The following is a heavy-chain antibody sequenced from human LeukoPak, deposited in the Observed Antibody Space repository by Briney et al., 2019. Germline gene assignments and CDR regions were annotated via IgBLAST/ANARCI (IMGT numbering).Heavy chain of an antibody. V-gene: IGHV5-51*01. Sequence: GESLKISCKGSGYSFTSYWIGWVRQLPGKGLEWMGIIYPGDSDTRYSPSFQGQVTISADKSISTAYPQWSSLKASDTAMYYCARGRGGDYVWGSYDYWGQGTLVTVSS. J-gene: IGHJ4*02. CDR2: IYPGDSDT. CDR1: GYSFTSYW. D-gene: IGHD3-16*01. CDR3: ARGRGGDYVWGSYDY.